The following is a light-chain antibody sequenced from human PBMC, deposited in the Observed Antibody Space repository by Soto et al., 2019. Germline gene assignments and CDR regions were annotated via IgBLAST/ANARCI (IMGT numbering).Light chain of an antibody. Sequence: QSVLTHPASVSGSPGQSIAISCTGTSSDVGSHDLVSWYQQQSGKVPKPIIYDVSSRPSGVSNRFSGSKSGNTASLTISGLQAEDEADYYCSSFTSTTTYVFGTGTKVTVL. CDR1: SSDVGSHDL. CDR2: DVS. CDR3: SSFTSTTTYV. V-gene: IGLV2-14*02. J-gene: IGLJ1*01.